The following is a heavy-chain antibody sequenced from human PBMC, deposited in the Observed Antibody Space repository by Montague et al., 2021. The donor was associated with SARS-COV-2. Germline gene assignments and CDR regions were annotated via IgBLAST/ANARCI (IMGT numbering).Heavy chain of an antibody. J-gene: IGHJ6*02. D-gene: IGHD3-10*01. CDR1: GFTVSSNY. V-gene: IGHV3-53*04. Sequence: SLRLSCAASGFTVSSNYMSWVRQAPGKGLEWVSVIYSGGSTYYADSVMGRFTISRHNSKNTLYLQMNSLRAEDTAVYYCARDLTYGSGRGYCYYGMDVWGQGTTVTVSS. CDR3: ARDLTYGSGRGYCYYGMDV. CDR2: IYSGGST.